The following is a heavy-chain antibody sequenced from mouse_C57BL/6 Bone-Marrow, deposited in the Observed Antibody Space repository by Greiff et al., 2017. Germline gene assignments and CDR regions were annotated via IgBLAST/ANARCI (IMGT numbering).Heavy chain of an antibody. V-gene: IGHV1-61*01. CDR1: GYTFTSYW. CDR2: IYPSDSET. CDR3: ARSTKLPYDYAMDY. J-gene: IGHJ4*01. Sequence: QVQLQQPGAELVRPGSSVKLSCKSSGYTFTSYWMDWVKQRPGQGLEWIGNIYPSDSETHYNQKFKDKATVTVDKSSSTAYMQLSSLTSEDSAVYYCARSTKLPYDYAMDYWGQGTSVTVSS. D-gene: IGHD2-1*01.